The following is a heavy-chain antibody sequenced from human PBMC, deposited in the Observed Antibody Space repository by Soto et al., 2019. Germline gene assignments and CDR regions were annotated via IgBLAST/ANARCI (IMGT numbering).Heavy chain of an antibody. CDR2: INHSGST. J-gene: IGHJ4*02. CDR3: ARGLRVRYYYGSGSSLGY. CDR1: GGSFSGYY. V-gene: IGHV4-34*01. D-gene: IGHD3-10*01. Sequence: QVQLQQWGAGLLKPSETLSLTCAVYGGSFSGYYWSWIRQPPGKGLEWIGEINHSGSTNYNPSLTRRVTISVDTSKNQFSLKLSSVTAADTAVYYCARGLRVRYYYGSGSSLGYWGQGTLVTVSS.